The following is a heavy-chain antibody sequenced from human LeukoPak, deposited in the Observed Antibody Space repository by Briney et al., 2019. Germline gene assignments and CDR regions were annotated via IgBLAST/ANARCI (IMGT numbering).Heavy chain of an antibody. CDR2: IYPDDSDT. CDR1: GYSFTSYW. J-gene: IGHJ4*02. Sequence: GESLKISCKGSGYSFTSYWIGWVRQMPGKGLEWMGIIYPDDSDTRYSPSFQGQVTISADKSMSTAYLQWSSLNASDTAMYYCARQADSSGYPIDYWGQGTLVTVSS. D-gene: IGHD3-22*01. CDR3: ARQADSSGYPIDY. V-gene: IGHV5-51*01.